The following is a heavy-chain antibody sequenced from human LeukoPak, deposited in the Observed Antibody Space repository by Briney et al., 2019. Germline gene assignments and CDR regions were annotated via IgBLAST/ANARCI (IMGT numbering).Heavy chain of an antibody. CDR2: IYHSGST. D-gene: IGHD3-22*01. V-gene: IGHV4-30-2*01. Sequence: ASQTLSLTCAVSGGSISSGGYSWSWIRQPPGKGLEWIGYIYHSGSTYYNPSLKSRVTISVDRSKYQFSLKLSSVTTADTAVYYCARGAIVVGQYFDYWGQGTLVTVSS. J-gene: IGHJ4*02. CDR3: ARGAIVVGQYFDY. CDR1: GGSISSGGYS.